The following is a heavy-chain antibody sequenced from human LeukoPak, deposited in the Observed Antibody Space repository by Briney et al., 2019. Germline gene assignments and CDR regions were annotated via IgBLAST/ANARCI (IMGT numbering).Heavy chain of an antibody. J-gene: IGHJ5*02. D-gene: IGHD1-1*01. CDR2: IIPIFGTA. CDR1: GGTFSSYA. V-gene: IGHV1-69*06. Sequence: SVKVSCKASGGTFSSYAISWVRQAPGQGLEWMGGIIPIFGTANYAQKFQGRVTITADKSTSTAYMELSSLRSEDTAVYYCARYPLDSPNWFDPWGQGTLVTVSS. CDR3: ARYPLDSPNWFDP.